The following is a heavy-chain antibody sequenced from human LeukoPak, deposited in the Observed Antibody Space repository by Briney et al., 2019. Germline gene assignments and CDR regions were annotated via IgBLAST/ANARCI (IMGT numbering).Heavy chain of an antibody. Sequence: PSETLSLTCTVSGGPISSGGYYCSWIRQHPGKGLEWIGYIYYSGSTYYNPSLKSRVTISVDTSKNQFSLRLSSVTAADTAVYYCARLYCSSTSCYPSYFDYWGQGTLVTVSS. J-gene: IGHJ4*02. V-gene: IGHV4-31*03. CDR1: GGPISSGGYY. CDR3: ARLYCSSTSCYPSYFDY. CDR2: IYYSGST. D-gene: IGHD2-2*01.